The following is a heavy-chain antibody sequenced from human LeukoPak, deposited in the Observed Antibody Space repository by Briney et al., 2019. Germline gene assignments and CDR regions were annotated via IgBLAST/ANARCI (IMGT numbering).Heavy chain of an antibody. CDR3: ATYSILNAREFRY. CDR2: VQHIGGET. V-gene: IGHV3-7*01. J-gene: IGHJ1*01. Sequence: GGSLRLSCAGSGFTFSNSWMGWVRQAPGKGLEWVANVQHIGGETYYVDSVKGRFTISRDNAKNSVYLQMNSLGADDTAVYYCATYSILNAREFRYWGQGALVTVTS. D-gene: IGHD4-11*01. CDR1: GFTFSNSW.